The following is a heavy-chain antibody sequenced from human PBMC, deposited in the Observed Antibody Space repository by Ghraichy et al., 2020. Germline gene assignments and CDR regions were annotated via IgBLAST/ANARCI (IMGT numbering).Heavy chain of an antibody. CDR2: IFADGYT. Sequence: LSLTCAVSGFIFSNNYMMWVRQGPGKGLQWVSVIFADGYTDYTDSVKGRITISRDVSKNSVSLHIDSVRAEDSGVYYCATGAAVTSDGTSTSCFGELRSFYGHGTRFTVASPVPYWGKG. J-gene: IGHJ4*02. D-gene: IGHD2-2*01. CDR1: GFIFSNNY. V-gene: IGHV3-53*01. CDR3: ATGAAVTSDGTSTSCFGELRSFYGHGTRFTVASPVPY.